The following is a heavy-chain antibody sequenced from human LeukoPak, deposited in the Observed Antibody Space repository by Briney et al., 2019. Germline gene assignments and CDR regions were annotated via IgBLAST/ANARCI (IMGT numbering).Heavy chain of an antibody. CDR2: INSDGINT. J-gene: IGHJ5*02. CDR1: GFTFSNYW. V-gene: IGHV3-74*01. CDR3: ARNLGQYYDTSDNWFDP. Sequence: GGSLRLSCAASGFTFSNYWMHWVRQAPGKGLVWVSRINSDGINTSYADSVKGRFTISRDNAKNTLNLQMNSLRAEDTAVYYCARNLGQYYDTSDNWFDPWGQGTLVTVSS. D-gene: IGHD3-22*01.